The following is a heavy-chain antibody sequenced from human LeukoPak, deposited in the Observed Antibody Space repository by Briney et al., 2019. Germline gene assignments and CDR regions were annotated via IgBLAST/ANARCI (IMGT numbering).Heavy chain of an antibody. CDR3: AREIGTGSYYNVYYYGMDV. Sequence: LPGRSLRLSCAASGFTFSSYAMRWVRQAPGKGLEWVAVISYDGSNKYYADSVKGRFTISRDNSKNTLYLQMNSLRAEDTAVYYCAREIGTGSYYNVYYYGMDVWGKGTTVTVSS. V-gene: IGHV3-30*04. J-gene: IGHJ6*04. D-gene: IGHD3-10*01. CDR1: GFTFSSYA. CDR2: ISYDGSNK.